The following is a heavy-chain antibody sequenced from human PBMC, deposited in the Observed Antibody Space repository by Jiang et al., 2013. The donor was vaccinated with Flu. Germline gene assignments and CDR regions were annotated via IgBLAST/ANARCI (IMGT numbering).Heavy chain of an antibody. D-gene: IGHD4-17*01. V-gene: IGHV4-59*08. CDR2: IYYSGSP. Sequence: QLVESGPGLVKPSETLSLTCTVSGDSMSSDYWSWIRQPPGKGLEWIGHIYYSGSPDYNPSLRSRVTISIDRSKNQFSLKLSSVTAADTAVYYCARRGRQIPHSYGDYEDYWGQGT. J-gene: IGHJ4*02. CDR3: ARRGRQIPHSYGDYEDY. CDR1: GDSMSSDY.